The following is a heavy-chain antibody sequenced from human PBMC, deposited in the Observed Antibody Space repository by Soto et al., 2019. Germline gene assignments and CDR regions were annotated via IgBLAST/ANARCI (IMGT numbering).Heavy chain of an antibody. CDR2: FDPEDGET. D-gene: IGHD3-10*01. CDR3: ATGVTMVRGVIITVPLFDP. CDR1: GYTLTELS. J-gene: IGHJ5*02. Sequence: ASVKVSCNVSGYTLTELSMHWVRQAPGKGLEWMGGFDPEDGETIYARKFQGRVTMTEDTSTDTAYMELSSLRSEDTAVYYCATGVTMVRGVIITVPLFDPWGQGTLVTVPQ. V-gene: IGHV1-24*01.